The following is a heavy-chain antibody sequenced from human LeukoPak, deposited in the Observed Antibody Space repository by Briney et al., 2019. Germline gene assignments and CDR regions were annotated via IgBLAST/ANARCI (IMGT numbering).Heavy chain of an antibody. CDR1: GFTFSSYA. CDR2: IYSGGST. CDR3: ARGTPVY. D-gene: IGHD1-14*01. V-gene: IGHV3-66*01. J-gene: IGHJ4*02. Sequence: PGGSLRLSCAASGFTFSSYAMSWVRQAPGKGLEWVSVIYSGGSTYYADSVKGRFTISRDNSKNTLYLQMNSLRAEDTAVYYCARGTPVYWGQGTLVTVSS.